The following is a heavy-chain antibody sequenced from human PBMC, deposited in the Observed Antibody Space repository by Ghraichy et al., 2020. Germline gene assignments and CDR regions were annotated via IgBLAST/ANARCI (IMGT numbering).Heavy chain of an antibody. D-gene: IGHD2-21*02. CDR1: GFTFSSYA. CDR3: AKSGICGGGCHNYFQH. Sequence: GESLNISCAASGFTFSSYAMSWVRQAPGKGLEWVSAITSGGSAYYADSVKGRFTISRDNSKNTLYLQMNSLRAEDTAVYYCAKSGICGGGCHNYFQHWGQGTLVTVSS. CDR2: ITSGGSA. J-gene: IGHJ1*01. V-gene: IGHV3-23*01.